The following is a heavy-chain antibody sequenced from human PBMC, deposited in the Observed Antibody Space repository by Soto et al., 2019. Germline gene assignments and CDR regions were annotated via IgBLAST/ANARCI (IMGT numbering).Heavy chain of an antibody. Sequence: QVPLVESGGGVVQPGRSLRLSCAASGFTFSTYGMHWVRQAPGKGLEWVAVISYDGFNKYYADSVKGRFTISRDNSKNTLYLQMNSLRAEDTAVYYCAKDPRYRYDYVWGSYRYLDYWGQGTLVTVSS. D-gene: IGHD3-16*02. CDR2: ISYDGFNK. V-gene: IGHV3-30*18. CDR1: GFTFSTYG. CDR3: AKDPRYRYDYVWGSYRYLDY. J-gene: IGHJ4*02.